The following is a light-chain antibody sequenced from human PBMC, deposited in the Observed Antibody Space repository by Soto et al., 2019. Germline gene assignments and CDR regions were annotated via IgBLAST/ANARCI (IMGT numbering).Light chain of an antibody. V-gene: IGKV1-39*01. CDR1: QSIGNY. CDR3: QQSYSTPT. CDR2: AAS. J-gene: IGKJ1*01. Sequence: DIQMTQPPSSLSPSVGDRVTITCRASQSIGNYLSWYQQKPGKVPNLLIYAASSLQSGVPSRFSGSGSGTDFTLTISSLQPEDFATYYCQQSYSTPTFGQGTKVDIK.